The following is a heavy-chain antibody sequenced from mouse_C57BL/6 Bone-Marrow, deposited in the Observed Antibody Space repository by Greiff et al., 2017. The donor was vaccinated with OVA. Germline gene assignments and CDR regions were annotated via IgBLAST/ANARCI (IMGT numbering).Heavy chain of an antibody. CDR3: TRRGITTVVANWYFDV. J-gene: IGHJ1*03. CDR1: GYTFTSYW. D-gene: IGHD1-1*01. V-gene: IGHV1-5*01. Sequence: VQLQQSGTVLARPGASVKMSYKTSGYTFTSYWMHWVKQRPGQGPEWIGAIYPGNSDTSYNQKFKGKAKLTAVTSASTAYMELSSLTNEDSAVYYCTRRGITTVVANWYFDVWGTGTTVTVSS. CDR2: IYPGNSDT.